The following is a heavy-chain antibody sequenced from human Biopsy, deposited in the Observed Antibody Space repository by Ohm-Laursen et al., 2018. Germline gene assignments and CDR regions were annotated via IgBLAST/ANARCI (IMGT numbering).Heavy chain of an antibody. CDR3: ARLYRLDDYWNDDPPDAFDV. V-gene: IGHV4-59*07. CDR2: ISDTGST. J-gene: IGHJ3*01. D-gene: IGHD3-3*01. Sequence: SDTLSLTCTVSGDSISSDFWSRIRQSPGKGLEWIGSISDTGSTNYSPSLRGRVTISVDTSKKQFSLKVSSVTPADTAVFFCARLYRLDDYWNDDPPDAFDVWGQGTMVTVSS. CDR1: GDSISSDF.